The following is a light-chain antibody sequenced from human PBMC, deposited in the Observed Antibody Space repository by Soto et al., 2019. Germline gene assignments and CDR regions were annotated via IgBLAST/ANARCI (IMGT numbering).Light chain of an antibody. CDR3: MQALQTPYT. CDR2: LGS. J-gene: IGKJ2*01. V-gene: IGKV2-28*01. CDR1: QSLLHSNGHKY. Sequence: DIVMTQSPLSLPVTPGEPASISCRSSQSLLHSNGHKYLDWYLQKPGHSPQLLIYLGSNRASGVPDRFSGSGSGTDLTLKSSRVEAEEVGVYYCMQALQTPYTFGQGTKVDIK.